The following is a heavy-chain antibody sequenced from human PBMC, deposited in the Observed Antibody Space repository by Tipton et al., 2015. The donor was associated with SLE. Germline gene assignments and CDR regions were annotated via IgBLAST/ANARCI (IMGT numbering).Heavy chain of an antibody. CDR2: IYSGGST. CDR3: ARDGKNEYCSGGCFPPGAFDC. CDR1: GFTVSSNY. D-gene: IGHD2-15*01. Sequence: SLRLSCAASGFTVSSNYMSWVRQAPGKGLEWVSVIYSGGSTYYADSVKGRFTISRDNSKNTLDLQMNSLRAEDTAVYYCARDGKNEYCSGGCFPPGAFDCWGQRTVVPVS. V-gene: IGHV3-53*05. J-gene: IGHJ3*01.